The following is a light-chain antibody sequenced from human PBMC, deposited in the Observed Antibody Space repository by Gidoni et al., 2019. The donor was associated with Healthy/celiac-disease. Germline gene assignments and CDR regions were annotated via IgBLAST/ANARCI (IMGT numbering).Light chain of an antibody. CDR2: DAS. CDR1: QSVSSY. CDR3: QQRSNWPPVIT. J-gene: IGKJ5*01. V-gene: IGKV3-11*01. Sequence: QIPATLSLSPGQRATLYCRASQSVSSYLAWYQQKPGQAPRLLIDDASNRATVIPARFSGSWSGTDFTLTISSLEHEDVAVYYCQQRSNWPPVITFXQXTRLXIK.